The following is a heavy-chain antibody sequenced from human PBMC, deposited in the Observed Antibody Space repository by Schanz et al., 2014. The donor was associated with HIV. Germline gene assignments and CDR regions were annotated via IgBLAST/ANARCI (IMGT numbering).Heavy chain of an antibody. V-gene: IGHV3-23*01. D-gene: IGHD3-22*01. CDR1: GFTFSTYA. CDR2: IRSSSRTI. J-gene: IGHJ3*02. CDR3: AKGKGLTVVVVDAFDI. Sequence: EVQLLESGGGLVQPGGSLRLSCAASGFTFSTYAMSWVRQAPEKGLEWVSYIRSSSRTIYYAASVKGRFTISRDNSKNTLYLQMNSLRAEDTAVYYCAKGKGLTVVVVDAFDIWGQGTMVTVSS.